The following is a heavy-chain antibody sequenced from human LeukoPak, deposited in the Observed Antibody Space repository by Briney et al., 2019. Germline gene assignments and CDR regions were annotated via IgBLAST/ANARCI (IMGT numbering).Heavy chain of an antibody. D-gene: IGHD3-22*01. CDR3: AHERGSGYRPYFDD. V-gene: IGHV3-23*01. Sequence: GGSLRLSCAASGFTFSSYAMSWVRQAPGKGLEWVSGITGSGATTYYADSVKGRFTISRDNSKNTLYLQMNSLRAEDAAVYYCAHERGSGYRPYFDDWGQGTLVTVSS. CDR2: ITGSGATT. CDR1: GFTFSSYA. J-gene: IGHJ4*02.